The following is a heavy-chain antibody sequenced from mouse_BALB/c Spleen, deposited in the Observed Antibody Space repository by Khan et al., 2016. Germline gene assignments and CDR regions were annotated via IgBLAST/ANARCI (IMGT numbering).Heavy chain of an antibody. V-gene: IGHV5-6-3*01. D-gene: IGHD2-14*01. CDR1: GFTFSTYA. Sequence: EVELVESGGGLVQPGGSLKLSCAASGFTFSTYAMSWVRQTPDKRLELVATINSNGGSTYYPDNVKGRFTISRDTDKNTLYLQMVTLTSEDTARDYCARVRQAVDYWGQGTSVTVSS. CDR3: ARVRQAVDY. CDR2: INSNGGST. J-gene: IGHJ4*01.